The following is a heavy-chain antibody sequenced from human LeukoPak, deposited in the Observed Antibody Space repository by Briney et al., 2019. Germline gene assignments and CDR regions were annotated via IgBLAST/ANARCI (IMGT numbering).Heavy chain of an antibody. CDR2: INPSGGST. V-gene: IGHV1-46*01. D-gene: IGHD3-22*01. CDR1: GYTFTSYY. CDR3: ARESNYYDSSGYSDY. J-gene: IGHJ4*02. Sequence: GASVKVSCKASGYTFTSYYMHWVRQAPGQGLEWMGIINPSGGSTSYAQKFQGRVTMTRDTSTSTVYMELSSLRSEDTAVYYRARESNYYDSSGYSDYWGQGTLVTVSS.